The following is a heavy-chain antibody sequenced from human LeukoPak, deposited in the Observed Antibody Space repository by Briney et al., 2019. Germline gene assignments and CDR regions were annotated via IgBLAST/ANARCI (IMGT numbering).Heavy chain of an antibody. CDR2: INPSGGST. CDR1: GYTFTSYY. CDR3: ARAGSSGDYQAGSFEY. Sequence: GASVTVSCKASGYTFTSYYMHWVRQAPGQGLEWMGIINPSGGSTSYAQKFQGRVTMTRDTSTTTVYMDLSSLKSEDTAVYYCARAGSSGDYQAGSFEYWGQGTLVTVSS. J-gene: IGHJ4*02. D-gene: IGHD1-26*01. V-gene: IGHV1-46*01.